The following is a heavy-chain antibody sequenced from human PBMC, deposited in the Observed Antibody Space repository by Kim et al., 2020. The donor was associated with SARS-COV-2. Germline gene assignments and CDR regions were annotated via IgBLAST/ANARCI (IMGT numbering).Heavy chain of an antibody. V-gene: IGHV1-24*01. J-gene: IGHJ4*02. Sequence: IYAQKFQGRVTMTEDTSTDTAYMELSSLRSEDTAVYYCATDLNSGYDYVNWGQGTLVTVSS. CDR3: ATDLNSGYDYVN. D-gene: IGHD5-12*01.